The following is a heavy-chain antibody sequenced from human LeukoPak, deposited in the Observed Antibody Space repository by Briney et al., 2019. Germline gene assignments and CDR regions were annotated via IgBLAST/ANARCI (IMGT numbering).Heavy chain of an antibody. J-gene: IGHJ6*02. CDR2: ISSSSSYI. CDR3: ARSSATMVRGVFYYYGMDV. CDR1: GFTFSSYS. V-gene: IGHV3-21*01. D-gene: IGHD3-10*01. Sequence: GGSLRLSCAASGFTFSSYSMNWVRQAPGKGLEWVSSISSSSSYIYYADSVKGRFTISRDNAKNSLYLQMNSLRAEDTAVYYCARSSATMVRGVFYYYGMDVWGQGATVTVSS.